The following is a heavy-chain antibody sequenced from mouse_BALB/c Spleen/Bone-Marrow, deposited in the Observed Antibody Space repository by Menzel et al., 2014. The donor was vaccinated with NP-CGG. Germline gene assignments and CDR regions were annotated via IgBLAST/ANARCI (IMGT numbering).Heavy chain of an antibody. Sequence: VQLQQSGPELVKPGASVKMSCKASGYTFTSYAMHWVKQKPGQGLEWIGYINPYNGATSYNQNFKDKASLTVDKSSSTAYMELHSLTSEDSAVYYCARGYGNYDYWYFDVWGAGTTVTVSS. D-gene: IGHD2-1*01. CDR2: INPYNGAT. CDR3: ARGYGNYDYWYFDV. CDR1: GYTFTSYA. J-gene: IGHJ1*01. V-gene: IGHV1-14*01.